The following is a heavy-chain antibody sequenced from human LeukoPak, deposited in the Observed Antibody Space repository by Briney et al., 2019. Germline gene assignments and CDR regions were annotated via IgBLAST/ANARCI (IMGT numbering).Heavy chain of an antibody. V-gene: IGHV3-72*01. Sequence: PGESLRLSCAASGFSFSNHYMEWVRQAPGRGLEWVGRIRNKANSYTTEYAASVNGRFTISRDDSRNPVYLQMNSLKNEDTAVYYCARVDYYDSSGLDYWGQGTLVTVSS. J-gene: IGHJ4*02. CDR1: GFSFSNHY. CDR2: IRNKANSYTT. CDR3: ARVDYYDSSGLDY. D-gene: IGHD3-22*01.